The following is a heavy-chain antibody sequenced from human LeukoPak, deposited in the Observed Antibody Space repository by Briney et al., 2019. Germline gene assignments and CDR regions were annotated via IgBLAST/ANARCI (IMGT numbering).Heavy chain of an antibody. CDR2: ISYDGSNK. V-gene: IGHV3-30*18. J-gene: IGHJ3*02. Sequence: PGGSLRLSCAASGFTFSNAWMTWIRQAPGKGLEWVAVISYDGSNKYYADSVKGRFTISRDNSKNTLYLQMNSLRAEDTAVYYCAKDLRRRYYFGSGSRGGTFDIWGQGTMVTVSS. CDR1: GFTFSNAW. D-gene: IGHD3-10*01. CDR3: AKDLRRRYYFGSGSRGGTFDI.